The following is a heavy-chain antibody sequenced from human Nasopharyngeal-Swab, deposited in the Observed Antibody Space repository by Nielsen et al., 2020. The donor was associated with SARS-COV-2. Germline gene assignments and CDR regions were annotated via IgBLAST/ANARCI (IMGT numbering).Heavy chain of an antibody. D-gene: IGHD6-13*01. CDR2: ISGDGGST. CDR1: GFTFDDYA. CDR3: AKGSYSSSWYFGRGGHYYAMDV. Sequence: GESLKISCAASGFTFDDYAMHWVRQAPGKGLEWVSLISGDGGSTYYADSVKGRFTISRDNSKNSLYLQMNSLRTEDTALYYCAKGSYSSSWYFGRGGHYYAMDVWGQGTTVTVSS. V-gene: IGHV3-43*02. J-gene: IGHJ6*02.